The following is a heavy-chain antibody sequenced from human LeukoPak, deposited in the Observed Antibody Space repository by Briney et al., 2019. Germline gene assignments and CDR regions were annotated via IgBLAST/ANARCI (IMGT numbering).Heavy chain of an antibody. CDR2: INQDGSQK. J-gene: IGHJ4*02. D-gene: IGHD2-8*01. CDR3: ARLKDDVTKLDY. CDR1: GFNFGTYW. V-gene: IGHV3-7*01. Sequence: PGGSLRLSCAASGFNFGTYWMSWVRQAPGKGLEWVANINQDGSQKRYVDSVQGRFTISRDNTKNSLFLQMNSLRAEDTAVYYCARLKDDVTKLDYWGQGTLVTVSS.